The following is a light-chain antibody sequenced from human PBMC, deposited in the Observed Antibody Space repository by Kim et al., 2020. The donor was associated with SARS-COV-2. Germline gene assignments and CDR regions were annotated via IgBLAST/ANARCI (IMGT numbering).Light chain of an antibody. CDR2: RDK. CDR1: NIENKN. V-gene: IGLV3-9*01. CDR3: QVWDSRTVV. J-gene: IGLJ2*01. Sequence: SVALGQTATLPCGGNNIENKNVHWYHQRPGQAPVLVMYRDKKRPSGIPERLSGSNSGNTATLTINRVEAGDEGDYYCQVWDSRTVVFGGGTQLTVL.